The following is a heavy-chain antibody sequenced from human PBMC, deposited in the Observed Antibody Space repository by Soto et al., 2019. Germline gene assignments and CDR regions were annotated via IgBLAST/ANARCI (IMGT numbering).Heavy chain of an antibody. J-gene: IGHJ4*02. V-gene: IGHV3-23*01. CDR3: ADGGEWSFNFEY. Sequence: GGSLRLSCAASRFTFSSYPMSWVRQAPGKGLEWVSAISPSGDNTYSPDSVRGRFTISRDNSKNTLYLQMNNLRAEDTAVYYCADGGEWSFNFEYWGQGTQVTVSS. CDR1: RFTFSSYP. CDR2: ISPSGDNT. D-gene: IGHD3-3*01.